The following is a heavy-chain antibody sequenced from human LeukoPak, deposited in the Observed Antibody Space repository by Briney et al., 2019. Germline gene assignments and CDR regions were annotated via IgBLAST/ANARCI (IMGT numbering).Heavy chain of an antibody. Sequence: GASVKVSCKASGYTFTHHGISWVRQAPGQGLEWMGWISAYNGDTKYPQNLQGRVTMTTDASTSTAYMELRSLRSDGTAVYYCARDPSNTSGRFAYFDYWGRGTLVTVSS. D-gene: IGHD6-19*01. CDR3: ARDPSNTSGRFAYFDY. CDR1: GYTFTHHG. CDR2: ISAYNGDT. V-gene: IGHV1-18*01. J-gene: IGHJ4*02.